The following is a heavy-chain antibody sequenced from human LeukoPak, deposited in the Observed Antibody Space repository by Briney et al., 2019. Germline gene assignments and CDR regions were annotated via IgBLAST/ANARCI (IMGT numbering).Heavy chain of an antibody. Sequence: GGSLRLSCAASGFSVSINYMIWVRQAPGKGLEWVSIIYSGGSTYYADSVKGRFTISRDDSKNTLYLQVNSLRAEDTAVYYCARSSERKYYFDYWGQGTLVTVSS. CDR2: IYSGGST. D-gene: IGHD3-22*01. J-gene: IGHJ4*02. CDR1: GFSVSINY. CDR3: ARSSERKYYFDY. V-gene: IGHV3-53*01.